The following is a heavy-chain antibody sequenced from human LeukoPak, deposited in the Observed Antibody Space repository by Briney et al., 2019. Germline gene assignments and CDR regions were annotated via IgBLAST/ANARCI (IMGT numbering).Heavy chain of an antibody. V-gene: IGHV1-8*01. Sequence: ASVKDSCKAPGYTFTSYDINWVRQATGQGLEWMGWMNPNSGNTGYAQKFQGRVTMTRNTSISTAYMELSSLRSEDTAVYYCARVRLGELSLLYWGQGTLVTVSS. CDR3: ARVRLGELSLLY. CDR1: GYTFTSYD. D-gene: IGHD3-16*02. CDR2: MNPNSGNT. J-gene: IGHJ4*02.